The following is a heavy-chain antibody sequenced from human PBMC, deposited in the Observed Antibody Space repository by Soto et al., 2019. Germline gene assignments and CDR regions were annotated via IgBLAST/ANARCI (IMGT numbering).Heavy chain of an antibody. D-gene: IGHD5-18*01. V-gene: IGHV3-30-3*01. Sequence: QVQLVESGGGVVQPGRSLRLSCAASGFTFSSYAMHWVRQAPGKGLEWVAVISYDGSNKYYADSVKGRFTISRDNSKNTLYLQINSLRAEDTAVYYCARESGGYGQPFDYWGQGTLVTVSS. CDR2: ISYDGSNK. J-gene: IGHJ4*02. CDR1: GFTFSSYA. CDR3: ARESGGYGQPFDY.